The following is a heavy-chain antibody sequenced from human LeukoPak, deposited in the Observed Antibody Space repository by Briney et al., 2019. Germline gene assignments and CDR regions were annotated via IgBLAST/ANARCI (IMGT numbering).Heavy chain of an antibody. J-gene: IGHJ4*02. D-gene: IGHD1-1*01. CDR1: GGSFSGYY. CDR2: INHSGST. CDR3: ARGPVTYERLSPPYDY. V-gene: IGHV4-34*01. Sequence: PSETLSLTCAVYGGSFSGYYWSWIRQPPGKGLEWIGEINHSGSTNYNPSLKSRVTISVDTSKNQFSLKLSSVTAADTAVYYCARGPVTYERLSPPYDYWGQGTLVTVSS.